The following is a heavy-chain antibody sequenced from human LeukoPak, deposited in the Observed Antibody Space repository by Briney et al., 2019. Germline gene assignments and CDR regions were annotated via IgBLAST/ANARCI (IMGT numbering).Heavy chain of an antibody. D-gene: IGHD6-6*01. CDR2: INWNGGSI. Sequence: GGSLRLSCAAFGFIFDDYGMSWVRQAPGKGLEWVSGINWNGGSIVYADSVKGRFTISRDNAKNSLYLQMNSLRAEDTALYYCARVQLVDYYYYSYMDVWGKGTTVTVSS. CDR3: ARVQLVDYYYYSYMDV. CDR1: GFIFDDYG. J-gene: IGHJ6*03. V-gene: IGHV3-20*04.